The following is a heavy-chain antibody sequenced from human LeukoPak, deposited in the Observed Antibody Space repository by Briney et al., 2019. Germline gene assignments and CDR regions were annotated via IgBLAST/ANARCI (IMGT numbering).Heavy chain of an antibody. CDR3: GWAATVTTKGAFDI. J-gene: IGHJ3*02. V-gene: IGHV3-53*04. CDR1: GFTVSRNY. D-gene: IGHD4-11*01. Sequence: GGSLRLSCAASGFTVSRNYMSWVRQAAGKGLEWVSVIYSGGSTYYADSVKGRFTISRHNSKNTLYLQLNSLRAEDTAVYYCGWAATVTTKGAFDIWGQGTMVTVSS. CDR2: IYSGGST.